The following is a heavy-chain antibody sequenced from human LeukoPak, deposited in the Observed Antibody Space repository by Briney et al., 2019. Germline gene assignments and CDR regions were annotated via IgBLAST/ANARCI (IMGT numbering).Heavy chain of an antibody. CDR3: AQGYSSGWYPS. D-gene: IGHD6-19*01. CDR1: GFSVSTYG. J-gene: IGHJ5*02. Sequence: GGSLRLSCAVSGFSVSTYGMSWVRQVPGKGLQWVSAISVSGDTTWYADSMKGRFIISRDNSKNTLYLQMHSLRAEDTAVYYCAQGYSSGWYPSWGQGTLVTVSS. V-gene: IGHV3-23*01. CDR2: ISVSGDTT.